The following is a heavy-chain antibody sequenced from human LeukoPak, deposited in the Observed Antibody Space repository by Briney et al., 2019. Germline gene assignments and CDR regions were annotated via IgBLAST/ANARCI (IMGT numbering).Heavy chain of an antibody. J-gene: IGHJ4*02. CDR2: IFYSGST. CDR1: GGSISSSSYY. V-gene: IGHV4-39*01. Sequence: SETLSLTCSASGGSISSSSYYWGWIRQPPGKGLEWIGSIFYSGSTCYNASLQSRVTMSVDTSKNQFSLKLTSVTAADTAVYYCARATGFSSGCYRYFDYWGQGTLVTVSS. D-gene: IGHD6-19*01. CDR3: ARATGFSSGCYRYFDY.